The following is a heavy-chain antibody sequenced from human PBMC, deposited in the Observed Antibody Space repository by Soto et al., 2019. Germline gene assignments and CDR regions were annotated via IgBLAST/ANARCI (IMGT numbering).Heavy chain of an antibody. Sequence: QVQLVQSGPELKKPGASVKVSCKSSGFTLITYGIDWVRQAPGQGLEWMGWIGANEGNTNFAPERQGGVTLTTETAEETDYLELRRPRSDDTALYYCASHRSSGWPEPPDFDSWGKGTLVTVAP. CDR2: IGANEGNT. CDR3: ASHRSSGWPEPPDFDS. J-gene: IGHJ4*02. D-gene: IGHD6-19*01. CDR1: GFTLITYG. V-gene: IGHV1-18*01.